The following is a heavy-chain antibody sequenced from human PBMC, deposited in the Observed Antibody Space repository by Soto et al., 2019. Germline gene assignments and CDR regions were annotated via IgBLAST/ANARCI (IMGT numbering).Heavy chain of an antibody. V-gene: IGHV4-4*02. J-gene: IGHJ4*02. CDR1: VVSISGDTW. CDR3: ATRNGSQTY. CDR2: IHTNGNT. D-gene: IGHD1-26*01. Sequence: SETLSLTCAISVVSISGDTWWTWVRQPPGKGLEWIGDIHTNGNTNYNPSLESRVTISADGSKIQFSLRLNSVTAADTAMYYCATRNGSQTYWGQGTLVTVSS.